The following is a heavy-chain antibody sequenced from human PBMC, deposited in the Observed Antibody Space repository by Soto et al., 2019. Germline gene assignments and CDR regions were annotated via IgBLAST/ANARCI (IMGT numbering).Heavy chain of an antibody. CDR3: ARYSNPDTAMAHYYQGYYYGMDV. Sequence: GESLKISCKGSGYSLTSYWIGWVRQMPGKGPEWMGIIYPGDSDTRYSPSFQGQVTISADKSISTAYLQWSSLKASDTAMYYCARYSNPDTAMAHYYQGYYYGMDVWGQGTTVTVSS. CDR2: IYPGDSDT. V-gene: IGHV5-51*01. CDR1: GYSLTSYW. D-gene: IGHD5-18*01. J-gene: IGHJ6*02.